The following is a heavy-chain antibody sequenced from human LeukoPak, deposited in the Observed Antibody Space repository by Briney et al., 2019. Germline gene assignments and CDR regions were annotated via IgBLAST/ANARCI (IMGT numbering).Heavy chain of an antibody. V-gene: IGHV1-2*02. J-gene: IGHJ6*02. D-gene: IGHD1-20*01. CDR2: LNPKIGGT. CDR1: GYNFTDYY. CDR3: ARVNQQLAHRMDNWNDGVYYGMDV. Sequence: ASVKVSCKASGYNFTDYYLHWVRQAPGQGLEWMGWLNPKIGGTNYAQKFRGRVTLARDTSISTAYMELSRLRSDDTAVYYCARVNQQLAHRMDNWNDGVYYGMDVWGQGTTVTVSS.